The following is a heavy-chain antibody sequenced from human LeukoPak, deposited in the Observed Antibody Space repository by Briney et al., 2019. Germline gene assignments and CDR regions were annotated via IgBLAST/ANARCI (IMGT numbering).Heavy chain of an antibody. CDR3: ARDGPRYDYVWGTDDAFDI. Sequence: SVKVSCKASGGTFSSYAISWVRQAPGQGLEWMGGIIPIFGTANYAQKFQGRVTITADESTSTAYMELSSLRSEDTAVYYCARDGPRYDYVWGTDDAFDIWGQGTMVTVSS. V-gene: IGHV1-69*13. CDR2: IIPIFGTA. J-gene: IGHJ3*02. CDR1: GGTFSSYA. D-gene: IGHD3-16*01.